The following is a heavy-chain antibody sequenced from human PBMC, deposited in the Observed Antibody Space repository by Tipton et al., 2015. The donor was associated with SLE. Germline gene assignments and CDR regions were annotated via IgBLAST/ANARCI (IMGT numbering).Heavy chain of an antibody. V-gene: IGHV4-31*03. CDR3: ARTPYYDFWSGYPCFDY. D-gene: IGHD3-3*01. J-gene: IGHJ4*02. Sequence: TLSLTCTVSGDSISIGGYYWSWIRQHPGKGLEWIGYIYYSGGTYYNPSLKSRVAISVDTSKNHFSLNLSSVTAADTAVYYCARTPYYDFWSGYPCFDYWGQGTLVTVSS. CDR2: IYYSGGT. CDR1: GDSISIGGYY.